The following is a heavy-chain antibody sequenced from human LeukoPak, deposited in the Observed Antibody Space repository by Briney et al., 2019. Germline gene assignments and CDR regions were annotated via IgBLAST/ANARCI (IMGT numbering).Heavy chain of an antibody. CDR2: IYYSGST. V-gene: IGHV4-31*03. J-gene: IGHJ4*02. CDR3: ARQQTYGDSSRGFDY. D-gene: IGHD4-17*01. Sequence: PSETLSLTCTVSGGSISSGGYYWSWIRQHPGKGLEWIGYIYYSGSTYYNPSLKSRVTISVDTSKNQFSLKLSSVTAADTAVYYCARQQTYGDSSRGFDYWGQGTLVTVSS. CDR1: GGSISSGGYY.